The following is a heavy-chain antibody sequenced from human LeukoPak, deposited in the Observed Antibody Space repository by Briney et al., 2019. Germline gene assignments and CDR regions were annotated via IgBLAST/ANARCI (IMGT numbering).Heavy chain of an antibody. CDR2: ISAYNGNT. V-gene: IGHV1-18*01. Sequence: ASVKVSCKASGYAFPNYGTSWVRQAPGQGLEWMGWISAYNGNTNYAQKLQGRVTTTTDTSTSTAYMELRSLRSDDTAVYYCARNHYYDILTGSVTYGMDVWGQGTTVTVSS. CDR3: ARNHYYDILTGSVTYGMDV. D-gene: IGHD3-9*01. CDR1: GYAFPNYG. J-gene: IGHJ6*02.